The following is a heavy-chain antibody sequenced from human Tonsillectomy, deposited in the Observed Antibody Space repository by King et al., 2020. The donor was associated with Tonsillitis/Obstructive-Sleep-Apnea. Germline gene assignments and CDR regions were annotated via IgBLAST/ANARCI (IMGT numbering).Heavy chain of an antibody. D-gene: IGHD1-26*01. V-gene: IGHV3-11*06. Sequence: VQLVESGGGLVKPGGSLRLSCAASGFTFSDYYMSWIRQAPGKGLEWVSYISSNSYTNYADSVKGRFTISRDNAKNSLYLQMNSLRDEDTAVYYCARHHVGATSSVDYWGQGTLVTVLS. CDR2: ISSNSYT. CDR1: GFTFSDYY. CDR3: ARHHVGATSSVDY. J-gene: IGHJ4*02.